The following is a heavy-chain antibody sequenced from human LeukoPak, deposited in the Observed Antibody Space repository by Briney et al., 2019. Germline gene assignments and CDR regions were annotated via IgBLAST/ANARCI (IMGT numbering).Heavy chain of an antibody. CDR2: IYWDDDK. CDR1: GFSLPTSGVT. CDR3: VHREVKLDYFDY. J-gene: IGHJ4*02. D-gene: IGHD1-1*01. Sequence: SGPTLVDPTQTLTLTCTFSGFSLPTSGVTVGWIRQPPGKALEWLALIYWDDDKRYRPSLKNRLTITKDTSKNQVVLTMTNMDPMDTATYCCVHREVKLDYFDYWGQGTLVTVSS. V-gene: IGHV2-5*02.